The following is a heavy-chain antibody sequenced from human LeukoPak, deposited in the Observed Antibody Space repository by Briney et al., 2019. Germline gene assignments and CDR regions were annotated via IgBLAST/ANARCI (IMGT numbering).Heavy chain of an antibody. J-gene: IGHJ3*02. V-gene: IGHV1-2*02. D-gene: IGHD2-15*01. CDR1: GYTFTGYY. CDR3: ARHFFFGYSNAFDI. Sequence: ASVKVSCKASGYTFTGYYMHWVRQAPGQGLEWMGWINPNSGGTNYAQKFQGRVTMTRDTSISTAYMELSRLRSDDTAVYFCARHFFFGYSNAFDIWGQGTMVTVSS. CDR2: INPNSGGT.